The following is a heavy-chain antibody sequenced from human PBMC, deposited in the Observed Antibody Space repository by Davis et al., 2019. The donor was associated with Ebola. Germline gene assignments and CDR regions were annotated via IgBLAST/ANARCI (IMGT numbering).Heavy chain of an antibody. V-gene: IGHV3-23*01. CDR1: GFTFSSYA. D-gene: IGHD6-13*01. CDR3: AKDRQVYSSSWAYYYYGMDV. J-gene: IGHJ6*02. CDR2: ISGSGGST. Sequence: GESLKISCAASGFTFSSYAMSWVRQAPGKGLEWVSAISGSGGSTYYADSVKGRFTISRDNSKNSLYLQMNSLRAEDTAVYYCAKDRQVYSSSWAYYYYGMDVWGQGTTVTVSS.